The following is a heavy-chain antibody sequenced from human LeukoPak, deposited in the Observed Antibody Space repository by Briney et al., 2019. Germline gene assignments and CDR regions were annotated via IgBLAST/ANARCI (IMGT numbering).Heavy chain of an antibody. V-gene: IGHV4-59*01. CDR1: GVSISSYY. D-gene: IGHD1-26*01. CDR2: IYYRAST. CDR3: ARDSGGNV. J-gene: IGHJ4*02. Sequence: SETLSLTCTVSGVSISSYYWSWVRQPPGKGGEWIGYIYYRASTNYNPSLKSRVTISVATSKNQFSLTLTSVTAADTAVYYCARDSGGNVWGQGTLVTVSS.